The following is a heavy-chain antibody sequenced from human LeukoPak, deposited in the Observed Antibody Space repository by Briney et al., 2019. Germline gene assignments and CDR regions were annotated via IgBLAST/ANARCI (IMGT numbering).Heavy chain of an antibody. Sequence: GGSLRLSCAASGFTFSSYAMSWVRQAPGKGLGWVSAISGSGGSTYYADSVKGRFTISRDNSKNTLYLQMNSLRAEDTAVYYCAKGPYSSGWSSHLYFDYWGQGTLVTVSS. J-gene: IGHJ4*02. CDR1: GFTFSSYA. CDR3: AKGPYSSGWSSHLYFDY. V-gene: IGHV3-23*01. D-gene: IGHD6-19*01. CDR2: ISGSGGST.